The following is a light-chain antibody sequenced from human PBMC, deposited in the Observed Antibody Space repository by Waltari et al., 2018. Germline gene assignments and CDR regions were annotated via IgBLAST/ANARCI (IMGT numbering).Light chain of an antibody. Sequence: QLVLTQSPSPSASLGASVKLTCTLSSGHSSNVVAWHQQQPENGPRYLMKVNSDGSHSKGDDIPDRFSGAGSGAERYLTISGLQSEDEADYYCQTGGHGTWVFGGGTKLTVL. CDR1: SGHSSNV. J-gene: IGLJ3*02. V-gene: IGLV4-69*01. CDR2: VNSDGSH. CDR3: QTGGHGTWV.